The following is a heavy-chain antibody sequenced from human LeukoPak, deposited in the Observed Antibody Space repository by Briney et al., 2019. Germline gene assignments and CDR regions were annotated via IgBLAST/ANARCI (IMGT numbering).Heavy chain of an antibody. V-gene: IGHV4-39*01. CDR3: ARHVGLTWFDP. CDR1: GGSISSHY. J-gene: IGHJ5*02. CDR2: IFYSGST. Sequence: SETLSLTCTVSGGSISSHYWGWIRQPPGKGLEWIGSIFYSGSTHYNPSLKSRVTISVDTSKAQFSLKLSSVTAADTAVYYCARHVGLTWFDPWGQGTLVTVSS.